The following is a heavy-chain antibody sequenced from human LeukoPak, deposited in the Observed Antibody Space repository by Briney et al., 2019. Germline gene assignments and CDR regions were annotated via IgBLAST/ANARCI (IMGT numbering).Heavy chain of an antibody. CDR2: IIPIFGTA. V-gene: IGHV1-69*13. CDR3: ATRSDYGDYDVDY. D-gene: IGHD4-17*01. J-gene: IGHJ4*02. Sequence: SVKVSCKASGGTFSSYAISWVRQAPGQGLEWMGGIIPIFGTANYAQKFQGRVTITADESTSTAYMELSSLRSEDTAVYYCATRSDYGDYDVDYWGQGTLATVSS. CDR1: GGTFSSYA.